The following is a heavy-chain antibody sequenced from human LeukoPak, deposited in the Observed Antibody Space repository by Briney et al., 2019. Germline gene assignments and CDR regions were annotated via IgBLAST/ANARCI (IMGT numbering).Heavy chain of an antibody. CDR2: IYYSGST. CDR3: ARHHHNGWSDY. V-gene: IGHV4-39*01. Sequence: SETLSLTCTVSGGSISSSSYYWGWIRQPPGKGLGWIGSIYYSGSTYYNPSLKSRVTISEDTSKNQFSLKLSSVTAAETAVYYCARHHHNGWSDYWGQGTLVTVSS. D-gene: IGHD6-19*01. CDR1: GGSISSSSYY. J-gene: IGHJ4*02.